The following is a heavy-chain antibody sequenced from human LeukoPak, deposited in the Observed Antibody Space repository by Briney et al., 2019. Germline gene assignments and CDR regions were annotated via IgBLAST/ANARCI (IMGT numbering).Heavy chain of an antibody. J-gene: IGHJ4*02. CDR3: AKDAFYYDSSGYYDY. CDR2: ISYDGSNK. CDR1: GFTFSSYG. Sequence: AGGSLRLSCAASGFTFSSYGMHWVRQAPGKGLEWVAVISYDGSNKYYADSVKGRFTISRDNSKNTLYLQMNSLRAEDTAVNYCAKDAFYYDSSGYYDYWGQGTLVTVSS. V-gene: IGHV3-30*18. D-gene: IGHD3-22*01.